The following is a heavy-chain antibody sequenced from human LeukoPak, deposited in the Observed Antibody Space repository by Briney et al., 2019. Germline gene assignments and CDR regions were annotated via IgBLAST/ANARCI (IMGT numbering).Heavy chain of an antibody. Sequence: GGSLRLSCAASGFTFSNNHMTWVRQAPGKGLEWVSLIYSGGSTHYADSVKGRFTISRDNSKNTLYLQMNSLRAEDTAVYYCARRSTVTAGAYWGQGTLVTVSS. D-gene: IGHD4-17*01. CDR3: ARRSTVTAGAY. CDR1: GFTFSNNH. CDR2: IYSGGST. J-gene: IGHJ4*02. V-gene: IGHV3-53*01.